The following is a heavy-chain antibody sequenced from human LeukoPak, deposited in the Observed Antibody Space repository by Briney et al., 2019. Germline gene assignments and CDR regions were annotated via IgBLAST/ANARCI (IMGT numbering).Heavy chain of an antibody. D-gene: IGHD3-10*01. CDR1: GFTFSSNT. CDR2: IRYDGSNK. CDR3: AKGAQNRILLWFGELSDAFDI. V-gene: IGHV3-30*02. Sequence: PGGSLRLSCAASGFTFSSNTMTWVRQVSGKGPEWVAFIRYDGSNKYYADSVKGRFTISRDNSKNTLYLQMNSLRAEDTAVYYCAKGAQNRILLWFGELSDAFDIWGQGTMVTVSS. J-gene: IGHJ3*02.